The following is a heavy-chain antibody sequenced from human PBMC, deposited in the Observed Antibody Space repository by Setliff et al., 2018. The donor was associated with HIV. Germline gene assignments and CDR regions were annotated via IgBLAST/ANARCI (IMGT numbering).Heavy chain of an antibody. CDR2: IYYSGSI. CDR1: GGSFSGYF. D-gene: IGHD3-22*01. J-gene: IGHJ4*02. CDR3: ARDDYHDSSGYEGASY. V-gene: IGHV4-39*07. Sequence: PSETLSLTCAVFGGSFSGYFWGCIRQPPGMGLEWIGSIYYSGSIYYNPSLKSRVTISVDTSKNQFSLKLSSVTAADTAVYYCARDDYHDSSGYEGASYWGRGTLVTVSS.